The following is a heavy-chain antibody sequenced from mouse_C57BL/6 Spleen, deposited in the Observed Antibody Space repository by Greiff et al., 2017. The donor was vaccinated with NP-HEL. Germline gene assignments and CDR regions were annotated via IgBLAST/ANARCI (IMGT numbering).Heavy chain of an antibody. Sequence: QVQLKQPGAELVKPGASVKLSCKASGYTFTSYWMHWVKQRPGRGLEWIGRIDPNSGGTKYNEKFKSKATLTVDKPSSTAYMQLSSLTSEDSAVYYFARYGIYDGYDDGPFDYWGQGTTLTVSS. CDR3: ARYGIYDGYDDGPFDY. CDR1: GYTFTSYW. D-gene: IGHD2-2*01. V-gene: IGHV1-72*01. J-gene: IGHJ2*01. CDR2: IDPNSGGT.